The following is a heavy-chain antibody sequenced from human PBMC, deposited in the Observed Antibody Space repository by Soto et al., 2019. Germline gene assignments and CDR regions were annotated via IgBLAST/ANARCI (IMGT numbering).Heavy chain of an antibody. CDR2: SYHSRTT. CDR1: GGSITSTNW. J-gene: IGHJ5*02. V-gene: IGHV4-4*02. D-gene: IGHD6-13*01. Sequence: QVQLQESGPGLVKPSGTLSLTCAVSGGSITSTNWWSWVRQPPGKGLEWIGESYHSRTTNYNPSRKSRVTISVDKAKNQYSLKVISVTAADTAVYYCAKDRGIGAAGSWGQGALVTVSS. CDR3: AKDRGIGAAGS.